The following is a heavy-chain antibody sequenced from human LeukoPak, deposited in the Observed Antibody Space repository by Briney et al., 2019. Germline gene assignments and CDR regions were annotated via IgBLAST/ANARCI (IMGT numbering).Heavy chain of an antibody. Sequence: PGGSLRLSCVASRFQFSSYAMSWVRQAPGKGLEWVSSISSSSSYIYYADSVKGRFTISRDNAKNSLYLQMNSLRAEDTAVYYCARDFVAAAGGYWGQGTLVTVSS. J-gene: IGHJ4*02. V-gene: IGHV3-21*01. CDR2: ISSSSSYI. D-gene: IGHD6-13*01. CDR3: ARDFVAAAGGY. CDR1: RFQFSSYA.